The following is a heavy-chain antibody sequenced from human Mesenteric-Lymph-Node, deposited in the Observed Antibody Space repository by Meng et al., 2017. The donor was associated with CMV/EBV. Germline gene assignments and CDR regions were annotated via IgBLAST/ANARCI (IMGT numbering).Heavy chain of an antibody. CDR1: GGSINSDDYY. CDR2: IYYSGST. J-gene: IGHJ4*02. D-gene: IGHD1-7*01. CDR3: ARDGGGTTYFDY. Sequence: TDSGGSINSDDYYWSWIRQHPGKGLEWIGYIYYSGSTFYNPSLKSRVTISLDTSKNQFSLKLTSVTAADTAVYYCARDGGGTTYFDYWGQGTLVTVSS. V-gene: IGHV4-31*03.